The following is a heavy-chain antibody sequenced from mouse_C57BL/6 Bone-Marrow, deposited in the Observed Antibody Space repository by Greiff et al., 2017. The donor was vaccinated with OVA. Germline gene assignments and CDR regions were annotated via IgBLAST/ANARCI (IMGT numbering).Heavy chain of an antibody. J-gene: IGHJ3*01. V-gene: IGHV5-17*01. CDR3: ARLRRGTY. CDR2: ISSGSSTI. Sequence: DVQLVESGGGLVKPGGSLKLSCAASGFTFSDYGMHWVRQAPEKGLEWVAYISSGSSTIYYADTVKGRFTISRDNAKNTLFLQMTSLRSEDTAMYYCARLRRGTYWGQGTLVTVSA. D-gene: IGHD2-4*01. CDR1: GFTFSDYG.